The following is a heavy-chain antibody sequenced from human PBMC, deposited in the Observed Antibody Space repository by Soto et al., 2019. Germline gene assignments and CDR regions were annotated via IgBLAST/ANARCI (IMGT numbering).Heavy chain of an antibody. CDR2: IDHSGGT. D-gene: IGHD3-16*01. CDR1: GGSFSGYY. CDR3: ARGRLGGAAN. V-gene: IGHV4-34*01. Sequence: SETLSLTCAVYGGSFSGYYWSWIRQPPGKGLEWIGEIDHSGGTNYNPSLKSRVTISVDTSKNQFSLKLSSVTAADTAVYYCARGRLGGAANWGQGTLVTVSS. J-gene: IGHJ4*02.